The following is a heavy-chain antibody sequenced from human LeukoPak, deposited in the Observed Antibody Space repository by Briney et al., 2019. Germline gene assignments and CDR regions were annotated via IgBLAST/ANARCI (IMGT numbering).Heavy chain of an antibody. Sequence: SETLSLTCTVSGGSISSSSYYWGWIRQPPGKGLEWIGSIYYSGSTYYNPSLKSRVTISVDTSKNQFSLKLSSVTAADTAVHYCARLAEQLRPRNWFDPWGQGTLVTVSS. D-gene: IGHD6-13*01. V-gene: IGHV4-39*01. CDR3: ARLAEQLRPRNWFDP. CDR2: IYYSGST. CDR1: GGSISSSSYY. J-gene: IGHJ5*02.